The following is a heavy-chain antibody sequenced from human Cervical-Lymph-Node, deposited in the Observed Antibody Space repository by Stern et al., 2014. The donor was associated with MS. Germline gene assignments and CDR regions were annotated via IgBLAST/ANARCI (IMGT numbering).Heavy chain of an antibody. CDR1: GFVFRPYA. J-gene: IGHJ4*02. V-gene: IGHV3-30*04. CDR3: AKGGSGSYLD. CDR2: ISYDGRDK. D-gene: IGHD1-26*01. Sequence: VQLVESGAAVVQPGRSLRLSCAASGFVFRPYALHLVRQAPGKGLEWVALISYDGRDKYYTDSVKGRFTVSRDNSNNTVDLEMNSLRLEDTAVYYCAKGGSGSYLDWGRGSLVTVSS.